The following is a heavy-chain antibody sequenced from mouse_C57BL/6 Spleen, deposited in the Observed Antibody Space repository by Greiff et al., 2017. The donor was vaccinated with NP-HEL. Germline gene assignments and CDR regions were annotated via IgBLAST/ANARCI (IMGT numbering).Heavy chain of an antibody. CDR3: ARKGAAQAPWFAY. V-gene: IGHV1-64*01. J-gene: IGHJ3*01. D-gene: IGHD3-2*02. Sequence: QVQLQQSGAELVKPGASVKLSCKASGYTFTSYWMHWVKQRPGQGLEWIGMIHPNSGSTNYNEKFKSKATLTVDKSSSTAYMQLSSLTSEDSAVYYCARKGAAQAPWFAYWGQGTLVTVSA. CDR2: IHPNSGST. CDR1: GYTFTSYW.